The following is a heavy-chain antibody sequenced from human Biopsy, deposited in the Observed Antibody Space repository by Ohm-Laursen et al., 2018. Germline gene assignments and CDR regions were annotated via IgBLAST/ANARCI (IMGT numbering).Heavy chain of an antibody. CDR1: GGSFTGHY. CDR3: ARGSNDFGGLYFPR. J-gene: IGHJ4*02. D-gene: IGHD4-23*01. Sequence: SDTLSLTCTVSGGSFTGHYWSWIRQPPGKGPEWIGHISCTGYTSYNPSLKSRVTISVDTSRNHFSLRLSSVTAADTAVYYCARGSNDFGGLYFPRWGQGTLLTVSS. V-gene: IGHV4-59*11. CDR2: ISCTGYT.